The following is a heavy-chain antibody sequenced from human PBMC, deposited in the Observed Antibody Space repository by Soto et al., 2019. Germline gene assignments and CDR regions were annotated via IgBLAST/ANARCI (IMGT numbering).Heavy chain of an antibody. CDR3: AHKGARGSGWYVERTFDY. V-gene: IGHV2-5*02. J-gene: IGHJ4*02. CDR2: IYWDDDK. Sequence: QITLKESGPTVVKPTQTLTLTCTFSGFSLSTSGVTVGWIRQPPGKALEWLALIYWDDDKRYSPSLKSRLTITKDTSKNQLVLTMTNMDPVDTATYYCAHKGARGSGWYVERTFDYWGQGTLVTVSS. D-gene: IGHD6-19*01. CDR1: GFSLSTSGVT.